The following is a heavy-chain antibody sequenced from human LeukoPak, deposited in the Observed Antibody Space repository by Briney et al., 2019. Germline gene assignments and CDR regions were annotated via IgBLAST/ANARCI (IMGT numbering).Heavy chain of an antibody. CDR1: GGSFSDYY. V-gene: IGHV4-34*01. J-gene: IGHJ5*02. Sequence: SETLSLTCAVYGGSFSDYYWSWIRQPPGKGLEWIGEINHSGSTNYNPSLKSRVTISVDTSKNQFSLKLSSVTAADTAVYYCAILGGYSPNWFDPWGQGTLVTVSS. CDR3: AILGGYSPNWFDP. CDR2: INHSGST. D-gene: IGHD3-22*01.